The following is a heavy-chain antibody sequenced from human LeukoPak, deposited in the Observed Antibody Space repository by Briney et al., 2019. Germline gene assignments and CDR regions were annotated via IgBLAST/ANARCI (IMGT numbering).Heavy chain of an antibody. J-gene: IGHJ3*02. CDR1: GFTFDDYA. CDR2: ISWNSGSI. Sequence: GRSLRLSCAASGFTFDDYAMHWVRQAPGKGLEWVSGISWNSGSIGYADSVKGRFTISRDNAKNSLYLQMNSLRAEDTAVYYCARDRDTAMAYDAFDIWGQGTMVTVSS. CDR3: ARDRDTAMAYDAFDI. D-gene: IGHD5-18*01. V-gene: IGHV3-9*01.